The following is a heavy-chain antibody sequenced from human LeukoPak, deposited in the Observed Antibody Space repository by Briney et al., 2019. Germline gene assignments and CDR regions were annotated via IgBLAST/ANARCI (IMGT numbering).Heavy chain of an antibody. Sequence: PGGSLRLSCAASGFTFSSYAMNWVRQAPGKGLEWVSGISGSGGSTYHADSVKGRFTISRDNSKNTLYLQMNSLRAEDTGVYYCARATGYSSGWPPRYFDYWGQGTLVTVSS. CDR2: ISGSGGST. D-gene: IGHD6-19*01. CDR3: ARATGYSSGWPPRYFDY. V-gene: IGHV3-23*01. CDR1: GFTFSSYA. J-gene: IGHJ4*02.